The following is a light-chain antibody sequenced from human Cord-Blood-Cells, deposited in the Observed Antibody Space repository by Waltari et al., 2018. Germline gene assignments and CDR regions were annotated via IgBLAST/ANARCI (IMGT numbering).Light chain of an antibody. CDR3: QQSYSTPWT. V-gene: IGKV1-39*01. CDR1: QSISSY. CDR2: AAS. Sequence: DFQLTQSPSSLSASLGDSVTITSRASQSISSYLNWYQQKPGKGPHPLIYAASSLQSGVPSRFGGSGAGADFTLSISSLQPEDFATYCCQQSYSTPWTFGQGTKVEIK. J-gene: IGKJ1*01.